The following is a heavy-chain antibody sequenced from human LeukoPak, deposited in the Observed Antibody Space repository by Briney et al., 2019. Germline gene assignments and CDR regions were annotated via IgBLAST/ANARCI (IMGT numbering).Heavy chain of an antibody. CDR3: ARDDNWNYYDY. J-gene: IGHJ4*02. Sequence: SETLSLTCTVSGGSISSGSHYWSWIRQPAGKGLEWIGRIYTSGSTNYNPSLKSRVTIPVDTSKNQFSLKLSSVTAADTAVYYCARDDNWNYYDYWGQGTLVTVSS. CDR1: GGSISSGSHY. CDR2: IYTSGST. V-gene: IGHV4-61*02. D-gene: IGHD1-20*01.